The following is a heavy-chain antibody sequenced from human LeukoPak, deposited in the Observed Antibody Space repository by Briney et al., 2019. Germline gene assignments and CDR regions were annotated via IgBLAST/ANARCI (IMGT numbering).Heavy chain of an antibody. V-gene: IGHV1-2*06. CDR3: ALGYCSSTSCSFDY. J-gene: IGHJ4*02. D-gene: IGHD2-2*01. CDR2: INPNSGGT. CDR1: GYTFTGYY. Sequence: ASVKVSCTASGYTFTGYYMHWVRQAPGQGLEWMGRINPNSGGTNYAQKFQGRVTMTRDTSISTAYMELSRLRSDDTAVYYCALGYCSSTSCSFDYWGQGTLVTVSS.